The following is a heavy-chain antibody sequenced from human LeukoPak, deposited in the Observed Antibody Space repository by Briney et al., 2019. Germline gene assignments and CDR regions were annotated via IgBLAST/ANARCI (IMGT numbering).Heavy chain of an antibody. CDR2: IYYSGST. CDR3: ARANYYMDV. Sequence: SETLSLTCTVSGGSISSSSYYWGWIRQPPGKGLEWIESIYYSGSTYYNPSLKSQVTISVYTSKNQFSLKLSSVTAADTAVYYCARANYYMDVWGKGTTVTVSS. CDR1: GGSISSSSYY. J-gene: IGHJ6*03. V-gene: IGHV4-39*07.